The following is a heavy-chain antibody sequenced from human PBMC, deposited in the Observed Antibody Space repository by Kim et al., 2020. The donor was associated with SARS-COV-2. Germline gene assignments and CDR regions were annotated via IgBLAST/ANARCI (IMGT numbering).Heavy chain of an antibody. J-gene: IGHJ4*02. V-gene: IGHV3-23*01. CDR3: AKERRMGGARHDY. D-gene: IGHD3-10*01. CDR2: IINSGGNA. CDR1: GFTFNANA. Sequence: GGSLRLSCAASGFTFNANAMSWVRQAPGKGLEWVSGIINSGGNAYYADSVKGRFTVSRDNFRNTVYLQMNSLRAEDTAVYYCAKERRMGGARHDYWGQGTLVTVSS.